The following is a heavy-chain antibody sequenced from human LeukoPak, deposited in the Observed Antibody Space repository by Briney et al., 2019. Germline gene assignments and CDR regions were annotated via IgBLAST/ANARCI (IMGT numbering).Heavy chain of an antibody. CDR1: GFTFSNAW. J-gene: IGHJ4*02. Sequence: GGSLRLSCAASGFTFSNAWMNWVRQAPGKGLEWVGRIKSKTDGGTIGYAAPVKGRFTISRDDSKNTLYLQMNSLKTEDTAVYYCTTQTYYYDSSGYSTTWYFDYWGQGTLVTVSS. CDR2: IKSKTDGGTI. CDR3: TTQTYYYDSSGYSTTWYFDY. V-gene: IGHV3-15*01. D-gene: IGHD3-22*01.